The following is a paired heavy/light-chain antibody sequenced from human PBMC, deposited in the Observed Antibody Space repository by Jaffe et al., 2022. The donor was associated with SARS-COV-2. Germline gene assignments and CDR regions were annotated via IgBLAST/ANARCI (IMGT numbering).Light chain of an antibody. CDR2: DNN. CDR1: GSNIGKNY. J-gene: IGLJ3*02. V-gene: IGLV1-51*01. CDR3: GTWDSSLSARV. Sequence: QSVLTQPPSVSAAPGQRVTISCSGSGSNIGKNYVSWYQQFPGTAPKLLIYDNNKRPSGIPDRFSGSNSGTSATLGITGLQTGDEADYYCGTWDSSLSARVFGGGTKVTVL.
Heavy chain of an antibody. CDR3: ARRGSGFGRKDLDY. J-gene: IGHJ4*02. CDR2: ISSSGTSI. V-gene: IGHV3-48*03. D-gene: IGHD3-16*01. CDR1: GFIFSTYE. Sequence: EVQLMESGGGLVQPGGSLRLSCSASGFIFSTYEMNWVRQAPGKGLEWVACISSSGTSIYYADSVKGRFTISKDNAKNSLFLQMNSLRADDTAVYFCARRGSGFGRKDLDYWGQGALLTVSS.